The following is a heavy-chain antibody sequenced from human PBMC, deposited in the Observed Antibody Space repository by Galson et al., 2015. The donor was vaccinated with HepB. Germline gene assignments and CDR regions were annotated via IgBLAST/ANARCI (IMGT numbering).Heavy chain of an antibody. V-gene: IGHV3-21*06. J-gene: IGHJ4*02. CDR3: TRSDFWSGRIRHFDY. CDR1: GFPFSSYN. Sequence: SLRLSCAASGFPFSSYNMNWVRQAPGKGLEWVSSITTSSHIYYAESVKGRFTISRDNAKNSLFLQMNSLRAGDTAVYYCTRSDFWSGRIRHFDYWGQGTLVTVSS. D-gene: IGHD3-3*01. CDR2: ITTSSHI.